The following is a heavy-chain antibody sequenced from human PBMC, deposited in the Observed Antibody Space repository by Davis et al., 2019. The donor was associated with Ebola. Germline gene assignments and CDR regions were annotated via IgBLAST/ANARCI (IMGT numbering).Heavy chain of an antibody. V-gene: IGHV3-74*01. CDR1: GFTFSGYW. Sequence: GESLKISCTASGFTFSGYWMHWVRQAPGKGLVWVSRISSDGSSTNYADSVKGRFTISRDNARNTLFLQMNSLRAEDTAVYYCARGRHSSGWYGVDYWGQGTLVTVSS. D-gene: IGHD6-19*01. CDR2: ISSDGSST. J-gene: IGHJ4*02. CDR3: ARGRHSSGWYGVDY.